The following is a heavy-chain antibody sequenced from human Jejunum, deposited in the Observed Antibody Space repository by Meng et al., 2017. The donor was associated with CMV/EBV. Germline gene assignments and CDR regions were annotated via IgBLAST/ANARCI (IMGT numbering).Heavy chain of an antibody. CDR1: GSSIGGYY. CDR2: VNYSGTT. J-gene: IGHJ4*02. D-gene: IGHD3-16*01. Sequence: VSGSSIGGYYWPWIRRTPGKGLGWIGYVNYSGTTKYTPSLRGRVPISVDTSKSQFSLELRSVIAADPAVFYWARGWGTTSPWDYWGQGTLVTVSS. CDR3: ARGWGTTSPWDY. V-gene: IGHV4-59*13.